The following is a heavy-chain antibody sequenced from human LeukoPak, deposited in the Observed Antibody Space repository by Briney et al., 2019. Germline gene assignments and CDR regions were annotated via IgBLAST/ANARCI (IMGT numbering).Heavy chain of an antibody. J-gene: IGHJ4*02. CDR3: AKDDRYYGSGSYIF. Sequence: PGGSLRLSCAASGFTFSSYAMHWVRQAPGKGLEWVAVISYDGSNKFYADSVKGRFTISRDNSKNTLYLQMNSLRAEDTAVYYCAKDDRYYGSGSYIFGGQGTLVTVSS. CDR1: GFTFSSYA. CDR2: ISYDGSNK. D-gene: IGHD3-10*01. V-gene: IGHV3-30*04.